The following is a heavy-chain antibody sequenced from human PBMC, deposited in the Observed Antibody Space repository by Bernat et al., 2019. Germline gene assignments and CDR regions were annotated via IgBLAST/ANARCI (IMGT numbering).Heavy chain of an antibody. D-gene: IGHD2-15*01. CDR1: GGSISSSSYY. J-gene: IGHJ4*02. Sequence: QQQQESGPGLVKPSETLSLTCTVSGGSISSSSYYWGWIRQPPGKGLEWIGSIYYSGSTYYNPSLKSRVTISVDTSKNQFSLKLSSVTAADTAVYYCARIGGYCSGGSCYENFDYWGQGTLVTVSS. CDR2: IYYSGST. V-gene: IGHV4-39*01. CDR3: ARIGGYCSGGSCYENFDY.